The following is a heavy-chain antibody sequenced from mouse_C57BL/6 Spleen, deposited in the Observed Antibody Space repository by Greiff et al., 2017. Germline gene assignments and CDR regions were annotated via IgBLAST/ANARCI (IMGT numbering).Heavy chain of an antibody. CDR2: ISSGGSYP. J-gene: IGHJ3*01. CDR3: ARHEGLPAWFAY. V-gene: IGHV5-6*02. Sequence: DVKLVESGGDLVKPGGSLKLSCAASGFTFSSYGMSWVRQTPDKRLEWVATISSGGSYPYYPDSVKGRFTISRDNAKNTRYLQMSSLKSEDTARYYCARHEGLPAWFAYWGQGTLVTVSA. CDR1: GFTFSSYG. D-gene: IGHD2-4*01.